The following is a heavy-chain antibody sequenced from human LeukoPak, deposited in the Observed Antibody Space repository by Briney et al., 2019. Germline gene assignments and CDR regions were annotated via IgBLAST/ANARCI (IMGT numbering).Heavy chain of an antibody. CDR1: GDSIYSNSAA. CDR2: TYYRSRWLS. V-gene: IGHV6-1*01. Sequence: SQTLSLTCAISGDSIYSNSAAWNWIRQSPSRGLEWLGRTYYRSRWLSEYAVSVKSRLTNNPDTSKNQFSLQLNSVTPEDTAVYYCARDINTGLDYWGQGALVTVSS. J-gene: IGHJ4*02. CDR3: ARDINTGLDY. D-gene: IGHD3-22*01.